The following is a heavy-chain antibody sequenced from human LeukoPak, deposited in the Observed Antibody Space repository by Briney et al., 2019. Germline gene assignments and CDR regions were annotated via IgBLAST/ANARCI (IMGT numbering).Heavy chain of an antibody. V-gene: IGHV4-34*01. D-gene: IGHD6-13*01. CDR2: INHSGST. CDR1: GGSFSGYY. Sequence: PSETLSLTCAVYGGSFSGYYWSWIRQPPGKGLEWIGEINHSGSTNYNPSLKSRVTISVDTSKNQFSLKLSSVTAADTAVYYCARQPNSKLNWFDPWGQGTLVTVSS. J-gene: IGHJ5*02. CDR3: ARQPNSKLNWFDP.